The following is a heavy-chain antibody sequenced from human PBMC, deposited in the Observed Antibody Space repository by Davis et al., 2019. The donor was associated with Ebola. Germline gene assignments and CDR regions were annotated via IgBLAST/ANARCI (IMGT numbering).Heavy chain of an antibody. CDR3: AREGQIH. CDR2: LSGSGNTI. J-gene: IGHJ4*02. Sequence: GESLKISCAASGFTFSDAFMAWIRHAPGKGLARVAYLSGSGNTILYADSVRGRFTISRENTTNSLYLQMNGLRPEDPALYYCAREGQIHWGQGTHVTVSS. V-gene: IGHV3-11*01. CDR1: GFTFSDAF.